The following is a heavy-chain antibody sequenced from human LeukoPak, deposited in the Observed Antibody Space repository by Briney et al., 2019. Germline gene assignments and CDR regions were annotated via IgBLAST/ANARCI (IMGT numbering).Heavy chain of an antibody. D-gene: IGHD1-26*01. J-gene: IGHJ3*02. V-gene: IGHV3-23*01. CDR2: ISGSGGST. CDR1: GFTFSSYA. CDR3: AKGIGLANDAFDI. Sequence: GGPLLLSCAASGFTFSSYAMSWFRQAPGKGLEWVSAISGSGGSTYYSDSVKGRFTISRDNSKNTLYLQMNRLRPEDTAVYYCAKGIGLANDAFDIWGQGTMVTVSS.